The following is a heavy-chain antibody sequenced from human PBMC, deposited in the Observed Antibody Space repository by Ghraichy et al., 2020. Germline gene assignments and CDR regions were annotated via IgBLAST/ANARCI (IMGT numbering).Heavy chain of an antibody. D-gene: IGHD3-9*01. CDR1: GFTFSNYG. V-gene: IGHV3-30*18. CDR2: ILYDGSNK. Sequence: GGSLRLSCAASGFTFSNYGMHWVRQAPGKGLEWVAVILYDGSNKYYADSVKGRFTISRDNSKNTLYLQMNSLRAEDTAMYYCAKDSARLLRYTDWGQGTLVTVSS. CDR3: AKDSARLLRYTD. J-gene: IGHJ4*02.